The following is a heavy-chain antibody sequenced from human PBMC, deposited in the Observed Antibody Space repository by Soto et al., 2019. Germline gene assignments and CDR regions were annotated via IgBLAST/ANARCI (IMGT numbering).Heavy chain of an antibody. CDR1: GFTFENYG. Sequence: EVQLLQSGGGLVQPGGPLRLSCGASGFTFENYGMSWVRQAPGKGLAWVSGLSGSGSNSYYADSVKGRFTISRDNSKNTLYLQMNRLRAEDTAIYYCERRDSSNWWGYYFDYWGQGSLVTVSS. D-gene: IGHD4-4*01. J-gene: IGHJ4*02. CDR3: ERRDSSNWWGYYFDY. V-gene: IGHV3-23*01. CDR2: LSGSGSNS.